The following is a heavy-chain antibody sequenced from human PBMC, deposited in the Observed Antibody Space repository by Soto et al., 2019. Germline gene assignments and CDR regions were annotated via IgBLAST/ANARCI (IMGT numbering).Heavy chain of an antibody. V-gene: IGHV4-59*08. CDR1: GGSISSDY. CDR3: ARQWDY. CDR2: VYDSGRT. J-gene: IGHJ4*02. Sequence: SETLSLTCTVTGGSISSDYWSWIRQPPGKGLEWIGYVYDSGRTNYNPSLRSRVSTSADKSKNQFSMKLSSVTAADTAVYYCARQWDYWGQGALVTVSS.